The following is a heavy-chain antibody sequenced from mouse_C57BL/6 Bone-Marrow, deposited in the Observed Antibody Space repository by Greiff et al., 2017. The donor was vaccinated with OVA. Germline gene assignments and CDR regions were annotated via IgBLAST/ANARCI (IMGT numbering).Heavy chain of an antibody. CDR1: GYTFTSYW. CDR3: ASTDGYYVDY. D-gene: IGHD2-3*01. V-gene: IGHV1-52*01. J-gene: IGHJ2*01. Sequence: QVQLQQPGAELVRPGSSVKLSCKASGYTFTSYWMHWVKQRPIQGLEWIGNIDPSDSETHYNQKFKDKATLTVDKSSSTACMQLSSLTSEDSAVYYCASTDGYYVDYWGQGTTLTVSS. CDR2: IDPSDSET.